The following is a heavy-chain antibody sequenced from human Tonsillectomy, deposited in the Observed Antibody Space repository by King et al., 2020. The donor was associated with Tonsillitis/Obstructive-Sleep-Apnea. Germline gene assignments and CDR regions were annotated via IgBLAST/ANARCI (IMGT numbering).Heavy chain of an antibody. CDR3: ARAPAGIAVAVD. Sequence: QLVQSGGGLVQPGGSLRLSCAASGFTFSSYWMHWVRQAPGKGLVWVSRINSDGSSTSYGDSVKGRFTISRDNAKNTLYLQMNSLRAEDTAVYYCARAPAGIAVAVDWGQGSLVTVSS. CDR1: GFTFSSYW. D-gene: IGHD6-19*01. V-gene: IGHV3-74*02. CDR2: INSDGSST. J-gene: IGHJ4*02.